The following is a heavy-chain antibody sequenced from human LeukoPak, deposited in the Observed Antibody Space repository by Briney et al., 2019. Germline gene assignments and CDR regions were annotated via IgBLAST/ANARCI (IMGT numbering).Heavy chain of an antibody. CDR1: GFTFSSYW. J-gene: IGHJ6*02. Sequence: GGSLRLSCAASGFTFSSYWMHWVRQAPGKGLVWVSRINTDGSTTTYADSVKGRFTISRDNAKNTPYLQMNSLRAEDTAVYYCARALPGYYGMDVWGQGTTVTVSS. V-gene: IGHV3-74*01. CDR3: ARALPGYYGMDV. D-gene: IGHD7-27*01. CDR2: INTDGSTT.